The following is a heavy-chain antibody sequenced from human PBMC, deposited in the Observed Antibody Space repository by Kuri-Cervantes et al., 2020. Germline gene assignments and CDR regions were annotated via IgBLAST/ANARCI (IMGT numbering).Heavy chain of an antibody. D-gene: IGHD2/OR15-2a*01. Sequence: GESLKISCAASRFSFSNFWLHWVRQAPGKGLVWVSRINTDGSVTNYADSVKGRFTISRDNAKNTLYLEMNSLRVEDTAVYYCVRGTTDWPGVDFWGQGTLVTVSS. CDR1: RFSFSNFW. J-gene: IGHJ4*02. V-gene: IGHV3-74*01. CDR3: VRGTTDWPGVDF. CDR2: INTDGSVT.